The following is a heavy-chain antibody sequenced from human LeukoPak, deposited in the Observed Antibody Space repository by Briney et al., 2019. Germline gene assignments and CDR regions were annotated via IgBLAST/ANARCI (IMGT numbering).Heavy chain of an antibody. D-gene: IGHD3-3*01. CDR3: ARGVTIRNDY. Sequence: ASVKVSCKASGYTFTGYFMHWVRQAPGQGLEWMGWINPNTGGTKYEQKFQGRVTMTKDTSITTAYMELSRLRSDDTAVYYCARGVTIRNDYWGQGTPVTVSS. V-gene: IGHV1-2*02. CDR1: GYTFTGYF. J-gene: IGHJ4*02. CDR2: INPNTGGT.